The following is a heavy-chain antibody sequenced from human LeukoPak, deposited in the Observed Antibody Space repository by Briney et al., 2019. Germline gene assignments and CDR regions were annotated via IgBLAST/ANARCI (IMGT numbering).Heavy chain of an antibody. CDR3: ARSNPYYYDSSGLPYYFDY. CDR2: ITYSGST. V-gene: IGHV4-39*07. Sequence: SETLSLTCTVSGGSISSSTYYWGWIRQPPGKGLEWIGSITYSGSTYYNPSLKSRVTISVDTSKNQFSLKLISVTAADTAVYYCARSNPYYYDSSGLPYYFDYWGQGTLVTVSS. CDR1: GGSISSSTYY. D-gene: IGHD3-22*01. J-gene: IGHJ4*02.